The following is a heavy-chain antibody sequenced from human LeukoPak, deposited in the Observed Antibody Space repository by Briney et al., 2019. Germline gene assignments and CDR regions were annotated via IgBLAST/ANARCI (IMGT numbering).Heavy chain of an antibody. CDR3: ARDYNYGLDY. D-gene: IGHD5-18*01. CDR1: GFTFNSYG. CDR2: IWYDGSNK. Sequence: RGSLRLSCVVSGFTFNSYGMHWVRQAPDKGLEWVAVIWYDGSNKFYADSVKGRFTISRDNSKNTLFLQMNSLRAEDTAVYHCARDYNYGLDYWGQGTLVTVSS. J-gene: IGHJ4*02. V-gene: IGHV3-33*08.